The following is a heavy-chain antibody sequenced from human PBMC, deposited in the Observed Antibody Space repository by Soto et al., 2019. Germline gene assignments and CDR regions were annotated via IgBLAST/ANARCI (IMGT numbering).Heavy chain of an antibody. CDR3: AKGGEAAGNYGMDV. V-gene: IGHV3-9*01. D-gene: IGHD6-13*01. CDR1: GFTFDDYA. J-gene: IGHJ6*02. Sequence: EVQLVESGGGLVQPGRSLRLSCAASGFTFDDYAMHWVRQAPGKGLEWVSGISWNGGSIGYADSVKGRFTISRDNAKNSLFQQKNNLRAEDTALYYCAKGGEAAGNYGMDVWGQGTTVTVSS. CDR2: ISWNGGSI.